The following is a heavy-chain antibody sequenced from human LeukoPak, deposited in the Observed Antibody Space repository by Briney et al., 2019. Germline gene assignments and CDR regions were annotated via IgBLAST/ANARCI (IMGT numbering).Heavy chain of an antibody. V-gene: IGHV3-23*01. J-gene: IGHJ4*02. CDR1: GFTFSNYA. D-gene: IGHD6-13*01. Sequence: GGSLRLSCAASGFTFSNYAMRWVRQAPGKGLEWVSGISGSGDSTYYADSVKGRFTISRDNSKNTLYLQMNSLRAEDTAVYYCARGFMYSSIYFDYWGQGTLVTVSS. CDR2: ISGSGDST. CDR3: ARGFMYSSIYFDY.